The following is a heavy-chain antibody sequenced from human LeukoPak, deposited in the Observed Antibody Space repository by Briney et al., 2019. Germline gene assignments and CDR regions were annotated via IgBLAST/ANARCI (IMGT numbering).Heavy chain of an antibody. Sequence: GGSLRLSCTVSGFTFSRYTMNWVRQAPGKGLEWVSSIGSSATTMYYADSVKGRFTISRDNAKNSLYLQMNSLRAEDTAVYYCAKALGSYYYETIGYWGQGTLVTVSS. CDR1: GFTFSRYT. D-gene: IGHD3-22*01. CDR2: IGSSATTM. CDR3: AKALGSYYYETIGY. V-gene: IGHV3-48*04. J-gene: IGHJ4*02.